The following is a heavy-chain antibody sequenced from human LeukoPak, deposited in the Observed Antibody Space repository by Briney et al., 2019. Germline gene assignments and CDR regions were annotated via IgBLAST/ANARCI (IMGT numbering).Heavy chain of an antibody. J-gene: IGHJ4*02. CDR2: ICGSGGST. D-gene: IGHD3-10*01. V-gene: IGHV3-23*01. CDR1: GFTFSSYA. CDR3: AKDLKGTFDY. Sequence: GGSLRLSCAASGFTFSSYAMSWVRQAPGKRLEWVSDICGSGGSTYYADSVKGRFTISRDNSKNTLYLQMNSLRAEDTAVYYCAKDLKGTFDYWGQGTLVTVSS.